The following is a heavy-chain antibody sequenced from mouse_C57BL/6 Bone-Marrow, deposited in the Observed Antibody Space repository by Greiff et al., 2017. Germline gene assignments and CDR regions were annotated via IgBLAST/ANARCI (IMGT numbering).Heavy chain of an antibody. CDR3: TSDCYWTWFAY. CDR2: IDPEDGDT. Sequence: EVKLQESGAELVRPGASVKLSCTASGFNITDYYMHWVKQRPEQGLEWIGRIDPEDGDTEYAPKFQGKATMTADTSSNTAYLQLSSLTSEDAAVYYCTSDCYWTWFAYWGQGTLVTVSA. J-gene: IGHJ3*01. CDR1: GFNITDYY. V-gene: IGHV14-1*01. D-gene: IGHD2-3*01.